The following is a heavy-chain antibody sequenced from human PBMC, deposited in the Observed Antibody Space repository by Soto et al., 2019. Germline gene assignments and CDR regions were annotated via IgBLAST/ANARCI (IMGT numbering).Heavy chain of an antibody. V-gene: IGHV4-59*01. CDR3: ARGGWLQLVYYYFGMDG. Sequence: PSETLSLTCTVSGGSISSYYWSWIRQPPGKGLEWIGYIYYSGSTNYNPSLKRRVTISVDTSKNQFSLKLSSVTAADTAVYYCARGGWLQLVYYYFGMDGLGQGTTVTVSS. CDR2: IYYSGST. J-gene: IGHJ6*02. CDR1: GGSISSYY. D-gene: IGHD5-12*01.